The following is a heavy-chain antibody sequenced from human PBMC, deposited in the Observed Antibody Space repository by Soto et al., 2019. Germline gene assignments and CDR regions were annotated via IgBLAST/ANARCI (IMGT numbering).Heavy chain of an antibody. CDR2: IKQDGSEK. CDR1: GFTFSSYW. Sequence: GGSLRLSCAASGFTFSSYWMSWVRQAPGKGLEWVANIKQDGSEKYYVDSVKGRFTISRDNAKNSLYLQMNSLRAEDTAVYYCARDLLEWLLYLDYWGQGTLVTVSS. CDR3: ARDLLEWLLYLDY. J-gene: IGHJ4*02. D-gene: IGHD3-3*01. V-gene: IGHV3-7*01.